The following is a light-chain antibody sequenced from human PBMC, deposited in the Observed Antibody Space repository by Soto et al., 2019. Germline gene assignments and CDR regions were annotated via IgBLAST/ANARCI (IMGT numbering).Light chain of an antibody. CDR3: QQYSIWRT. CDR2: GAS. CDR1: QSLRSS. V-gene: IGKV3-15*01. Sequence: EIVMTQSPATLSVSPGERATLSCRASQSLRSSLAWYQQKAGQAPRLLIYGASTRATGIPARFSGSGSGTEFTLTISGLQSEDFAVYYCQQYSIWRTFGQGTKVDVK. J-gene: IGKJ1*01.